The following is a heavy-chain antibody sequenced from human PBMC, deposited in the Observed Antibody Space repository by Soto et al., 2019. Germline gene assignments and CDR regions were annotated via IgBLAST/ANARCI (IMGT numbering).Heavy chain of an antibody. Sequence: PXESLKLCWQFSGYTFTIYWIGLVLQMPGKGLEWMGIIYPSDSDTRYSPSFQGQVTISADQSINTAYLQWDSLKASDTAIYYCQRPANTVADHFDLWGQGTPVTVSS. J-gene: IGHJ4*02. CDR3: QRPANTVADHFDL. V-gene: IGHV5-51*01. CDR1: GYTFTIYW. D-gene: IGHD4-17*01. CDR2: IYPSDSDT.